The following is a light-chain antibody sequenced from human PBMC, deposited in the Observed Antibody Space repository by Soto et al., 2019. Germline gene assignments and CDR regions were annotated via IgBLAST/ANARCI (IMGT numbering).Light chain of an antibody. CDR2: DTS. Sequence: EIVLRQSPATLRLSKGGRSTLACRPSQSVINYLAWYQQQTRQAARILIFDTSNRADGMPARLCGSGSGTDFTPITISRLHPDFVVYYCHQYNYWYRTFGQGTKVDIK. CDR3: HQYNYWYRT. J-gene: IGKJ1*01. CDR1: QSVINY. V-gene: IGKV3-11*01.